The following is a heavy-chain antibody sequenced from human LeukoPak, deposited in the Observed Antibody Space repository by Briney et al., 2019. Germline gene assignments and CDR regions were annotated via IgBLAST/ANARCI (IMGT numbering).Heavy chain of an antibody. CDR3: ARDFPNYCTSTTCYSVMDV. D-gene: IGHD2-2*01. J-gene: IGHJ6*03. V-gene: IGHV3-21*01. Sequence: GGSLRLSCAASGFTFSTYTMNWVRQAPGKGLEWVSSISGSSTYIYYADSVKGRLTISRDNAKNSQYLQMNSLRAEDTAVYYCARDFPNYCTSTTCYSVMDVWGKGTTVTVSS. CDR1: GFTFSTYT. CDR2: ISGSSTYI.